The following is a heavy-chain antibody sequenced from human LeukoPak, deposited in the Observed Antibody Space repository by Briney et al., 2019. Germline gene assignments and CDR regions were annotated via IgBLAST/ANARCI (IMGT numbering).Heavy chain of an antibody. D-gene: IGHD2-15*01. CDR2: IYYSGST. J-gene: IGHJ5*02. CDR1: GGSISSSSYY. CDR3: ARHAVVVAAKCWFDP. V-gene: IGHV4-39*01. Sequence: SETLSLTCSVSGGSISSSSYYWGWIRQPPGKGLEWIGSIYYSGSTYYNPSLKSRVTISVDTSKNQFSLKLSSVTAADTAVYYCARHAVVVAAKCWFDPWGQGTLVTVSS.